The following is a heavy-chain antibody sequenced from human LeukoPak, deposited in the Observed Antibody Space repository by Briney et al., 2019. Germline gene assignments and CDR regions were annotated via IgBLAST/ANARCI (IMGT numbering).Heavy chain of an antibody. Sequence: PGGSLRLSCAASGFTFNTYDMSWVRQAPGKGLEWVSVISGSGVSTYYADSVKGRFTISRDSSKNTLYLQMNSLGAEDTAVYYCAKAMAASSSLPEHWGQGTLVTVSS. CDR2: ISGSGVST. CDR3: AKAMAASSSLPEH. J-gene: IGHJ1*01. V-gene: IGHV3-23*01. D-gene: IGHD6-25*01. CDR1: GFTFNTYD.